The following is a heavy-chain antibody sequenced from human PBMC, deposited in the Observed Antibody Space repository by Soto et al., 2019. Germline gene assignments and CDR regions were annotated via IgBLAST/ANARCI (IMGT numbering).Heavy chain of an antibody. CDR2: FSGSTSTVV. CDR1: GFTFRNYA. J-gene: IGHJ3*01. Sequence: PGGSLRLSCTASGFTFRNYAISWVRQAPGKGLEWVSTFSGSTSTVVYYAESVKGRFTISRDNSENTVFLQMSSLGVEDTAIYYCAKDLSWRRPRGAF. CDR3: AKDLSWRRPRGAF. V-gene: IGHV3-23*01. D-gene: IGHD3-10*01.